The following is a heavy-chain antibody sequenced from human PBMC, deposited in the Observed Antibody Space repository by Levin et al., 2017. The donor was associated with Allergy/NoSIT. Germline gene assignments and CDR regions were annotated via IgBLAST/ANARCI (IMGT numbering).Heavy chain of an antibody. V-gene: IGHV1-69*13. CDR3: SLEANIVVVPAAGDASDI. CDR1: GGTFSSHA. J-gene: IGHJ3*02. D-gene: IGHD2-2*01. CDR2: IRPIFGTP. Sequence: ASVKVSCQASGGTFSSHAINWVRQAPGQGLEWMGGIRPIFGTPNYAQKFQDRVTITADVSTSTAYMELSSLRSEDTAVYYCSLEANIVVVPAAGDASDIWGQGTMVTVSS.